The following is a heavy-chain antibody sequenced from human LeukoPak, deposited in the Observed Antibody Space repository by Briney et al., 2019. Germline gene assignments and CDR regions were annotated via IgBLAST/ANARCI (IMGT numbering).Heavy chain of an antibody. CDR2: ISGDGGST. D-gene: IGHD1-26*01. Sequence: GGSLRLSCAASEFSFNNAGMSWVRQAPGKGLEWVSAISGDGGSTYYADSVKGRFTISRDNSKNTLYLQMNSLRTEDTAIYYCARRSVRVVVGAFDYWGQGTLVTVSS. CDR1: EFSFNNAG. J-gene: IGHJ4*02. CDR3: ARRSVRVVVGAFDY. V-gene: IGHV3-23*01.